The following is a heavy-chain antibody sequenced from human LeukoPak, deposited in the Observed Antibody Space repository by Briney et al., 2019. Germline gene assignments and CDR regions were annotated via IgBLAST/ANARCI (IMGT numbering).Heavy chain of an antibody. Sequence: GGSLRLSCVASGFTFSSYSMNWVRQAPGKGLEWASSISSSSSYIYYADSVKGRFTISRDNAKTPLYLQMNSLRAEDTAVYCCARKLGSDFWSGYSKTFFGMDGWGQGTTVTVSS. D-gene: IGHD3-3*01. CDR3: ARKLGSDFWSGYSKTFFGMDG. CDR1: GFTFSSYS. J-gene: IGHJ6*02. V-gene: IGHV3-21*01. CDR2: ISSSSSYI.